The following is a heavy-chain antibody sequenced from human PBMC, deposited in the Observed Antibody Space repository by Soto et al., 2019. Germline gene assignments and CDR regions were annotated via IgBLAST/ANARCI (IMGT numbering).Heavy chain of an antibody. CDR3: TILSMLQLTGYGPPRYSGTDV. D-gene: IGHD5-18*01. CDR2: IIPLFNTP. CDR1: GDTFTSFT. Sequence: QVHLVQSGAEVRKPESSVRVSCKASGDTFTSFTISWVRQAPGQGLEWMGGIIPLFNTPTYAQKFQGRVTISADKSANTTYMDLSSLTSDDTAVYYCTILSMLQLTGYGPPRYSGTDVWGRGTTVTVPS. V-gene: IGHV1-69*06. J-gene: IGHJ6*01.